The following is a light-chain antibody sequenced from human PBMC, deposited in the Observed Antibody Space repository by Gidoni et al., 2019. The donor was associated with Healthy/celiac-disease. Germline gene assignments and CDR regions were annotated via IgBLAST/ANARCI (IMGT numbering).Light chain of an antibody. CDR3: GTWDSSLSSVV. Sequence: QSVFTQPSSVSAAPGQKVTISCSGSSSNIGNNHLSWYQQLPGTAPKLLIYKNNKRPSGIPDRFSGSKSGTSATLGITGLQTGDEADYYCGTWDSSLSSVVFGGGTKLTVL. J-gene: IGLJ2*01. CDR1: SSNIGNNH. V-gene: IGLV1-51*02. CDR2: KNN.